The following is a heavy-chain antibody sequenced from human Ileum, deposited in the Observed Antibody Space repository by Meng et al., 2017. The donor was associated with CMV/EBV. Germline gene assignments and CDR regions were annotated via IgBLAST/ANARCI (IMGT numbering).Heavy chain of an antibody. V-gene: IGHV3-23*01. CDR1: GLTFSNYA. D-gene: IGHD3-3*01. J-gene: IGHJ4*02. Sequence: GESLKISCVAPGLTFSNYAMGWVRQTPGKGLEWVSAISYSGGATDYADSVKGRFTISKDNSENTLYLQMDSLRGEDTAVYYCTDYDFWSGFPDFDFWGQGILVTVSS. CDR2: ISYSGGAT. CDR3: TDYDFWSGFPDFDF.